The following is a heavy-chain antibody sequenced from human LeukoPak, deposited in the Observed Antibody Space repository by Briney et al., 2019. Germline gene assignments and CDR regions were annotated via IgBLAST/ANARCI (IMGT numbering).Heavy chain of an antibody. V-gene: IGHV4-34*01. CDR2: INPRGST. CDR3: ARRRLGYYFDY. D-gene: IGHD5-24*01. CDR1: GGSFSGYY. Sequence: MPSETLSLSCGVYGGSFSGYYLSWIRQPPGKGLEWIGEINPRGSTNYNPSLKSRVTLSADTSKNQFSLTLNSVTAADTAVYYCARRRLGYYFDYWGQGTLVTVSS. J-gene: IGHJ4*02.